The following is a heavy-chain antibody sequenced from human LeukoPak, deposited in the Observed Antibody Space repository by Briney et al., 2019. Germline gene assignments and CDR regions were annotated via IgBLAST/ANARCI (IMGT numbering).Heavy chain of an antibody. V-gene: IGHV4-59*01. CDR3: AREAIGRVDY. CDR1: GDSNSNYY. D-gene: IGHD2/OR15-2a*01. Sequence: SETLSLTCTVPGDSNSNYYWSWIRQPPGKGLEWIGYIYYSGSTNYNPSLKSRVTISVDTSKKHFSLKLSSVTAADTAVYYCAREAIGRVDYWGQGILVTVSS. CDR2: IYYSGST. J-gene: IGHJ4*02.